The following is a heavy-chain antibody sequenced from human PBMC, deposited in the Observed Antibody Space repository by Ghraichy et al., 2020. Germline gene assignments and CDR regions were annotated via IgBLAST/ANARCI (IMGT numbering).Heavy chain of an antibody. CDR1: GDSVSSNSAA. V-gene: IGHV6-1*01. D-gene: IGHD3/OR15-3a*01. Sequence: SQTLSLTCAISGDSVSSNSAAWNWIRQSPSRGLEWLGRTYYRSKWYRITINPDTSKNQFSMQLKSVTPEDTAVYYCASLQPGTGPYSDYWGQGTPVTVSS. CDR2: TYYRSKWY. J-gene: IGHJ4*02. CDR3: ASLQPGTGPYSDY.